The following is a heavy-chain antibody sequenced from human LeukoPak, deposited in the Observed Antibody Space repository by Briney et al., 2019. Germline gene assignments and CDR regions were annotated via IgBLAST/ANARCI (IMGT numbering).Heavy chain of an antibody. CDR3: AKALDV. CDR1: GFTFSNFW. Sequence: GGSLRLSCAVSGFTFSNFWLHWVRQAPGKGLEWVATIKQDGSVKYYVDSVKGRFTISRDNAKSSLYLQMNSLTTEDTAVYYCAKALDVWGQGTTVTVSS. CDR2: IKQDGSVK. V-gene: IGHV3-7*01. J-gene: IGHJ6*02.